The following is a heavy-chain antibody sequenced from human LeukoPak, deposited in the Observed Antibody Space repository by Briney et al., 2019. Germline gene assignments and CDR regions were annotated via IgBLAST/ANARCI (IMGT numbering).Heavy chain of an antibody. CDR2: ISPTNGDR. J-gene: IGHJ4*02. D-gene: IGHD1-7*01. Sequence: ASVKVSCKTSGYTFTDHFIHWVRQAPGQGLEWVGWISPTNGDRRYAQKFQGRVALTRDTSISTVYMELSSLRSDDTAVFYCVRDGLNWDYDYWGQGTLVAVSS. CDR1: GYTFTDHF. CDR3: VRDGLNWDYDY. V-gene: IGHV1-2*02.